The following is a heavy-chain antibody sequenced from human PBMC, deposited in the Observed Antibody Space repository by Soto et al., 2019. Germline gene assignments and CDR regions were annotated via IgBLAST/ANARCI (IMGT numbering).Heavy chain of an antibody. D-gene: IGHD3-10*01. J-gene: IGHJ4*02. CDR2: ISYDGSNK. CDR3: AREKRGYYGSGSSIDY. Sequence: QVQLVESGGGVVQPGRSLRLSCAASGFTFSSYAMHWVRQAPGKGLEWVAVISYDGSNKYYADSVKGRFTISRDNSKNTLYLQMNSLRAEDTAVYYCAREKRGYYGSGSSIDYWGQGTLVTVSS. V-gene: IGHV3-30-3*01. CDR1: GFTFSSYA.